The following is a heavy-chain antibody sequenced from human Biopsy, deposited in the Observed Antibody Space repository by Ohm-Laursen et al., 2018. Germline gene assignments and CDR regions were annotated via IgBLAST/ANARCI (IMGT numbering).Heavy chain of an antibody. CDR1: GGSISGYY. Sequence: GTLSLTCSISGGSISGYYWNWIRQSPGKGLEWIGYIWSSGTTDYNPSLQSRVSMSLELSTDQFSLKVDSVTAADTAVYYCARVVGAAAGFDQWGQGIPVTVSS. D-gene: IGHD1-26*01. CDR2: IWSSGTT. V-gene: IGHV4-59*01. J-gene: IGHJ4*02. CDR3: ARVVGAAAGFDQ.